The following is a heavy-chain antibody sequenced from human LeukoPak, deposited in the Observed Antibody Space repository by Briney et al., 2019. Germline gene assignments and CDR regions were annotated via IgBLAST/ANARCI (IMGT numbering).Heavy chain of an antibody. CDR1: GASISSSSYY. Sequence: SETLSLTCTVSGASISSSSYYWGWIRQPPGKGLEWIGDIYYSGSTYYNSSLKSRVTISVDTSKNQFSLKLSSVTAADTAMYYCARGRALFDWGQGTLVTVSS. J-gene: IGHJ4*02. CDR2: IYYSGST. D-gene: IGHD2-21*01. CDR3: ARGRALFD. V-gene: IGHV4-39*07.